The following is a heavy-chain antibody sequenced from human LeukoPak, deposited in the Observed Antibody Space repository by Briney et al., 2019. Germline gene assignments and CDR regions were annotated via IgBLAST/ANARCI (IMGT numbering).Heavy chain of an antibody. CDR1: GFTFSSSP. V-gene: IGHV3-30*14. CDR2: ISYDGSSK. CDR3: AKVDTRGVAAGGDQ. J-gene: IGHJ4*02. Sequence: GGFLRLSCEASGFTFSSSPMHWVRQAPGKGLEWLAVISYDGSSKYYSDPVKGRFTISRDNSKNTLYLQMNSLRPDDTAVYSCAKVDTRGVAAGGDQWGQGTLVTVSP. D-gene: IGHD2-8*02.